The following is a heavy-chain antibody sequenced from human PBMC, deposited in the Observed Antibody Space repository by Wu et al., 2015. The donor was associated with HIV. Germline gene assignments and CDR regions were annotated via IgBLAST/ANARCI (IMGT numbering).Heavy chain of an antibody. CDR2: IIPIFGTA. D-gene: IGHD2-8*02. Sequence: QVQLVQSGAEVKKPGSSVKVSCKASGGTFNSYAISWVRQAPGQGLEWMGGIIPIFGTANYAQKFQGRVTITTDESTSTAYMELSSLRSEDTAVYYCASDPSNILSDAFDIWGQGTMVTVSS. CDR3: ASDPSNILSDAFDI. J-gene: IGHJ3*02. V-gene: IGHV1-69*05. CDR1: GGTFNSYA.